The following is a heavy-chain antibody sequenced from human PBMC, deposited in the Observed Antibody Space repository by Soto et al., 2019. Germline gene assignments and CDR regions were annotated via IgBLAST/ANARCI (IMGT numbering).Heavy chain of an antibody. CDR2: ISAYNGNT. V-gene: IGHV1-18*01. CDR1: GYTFTSYG. CDR3: AREEDCGGDCYSGFDY. Sequence: GASVKVSCKASGYTFTSYGISWVRQAPGQGLEWMGWISAYNGNTNYAQKLQGRVTMTTDTSTSTAYMELRSLRSDDTAVYYCAREEDCGGDCYSGFDYWGQGTLVTVSS. D-gene: IGHD2-21*02. J-gene: IGHJ4*02.